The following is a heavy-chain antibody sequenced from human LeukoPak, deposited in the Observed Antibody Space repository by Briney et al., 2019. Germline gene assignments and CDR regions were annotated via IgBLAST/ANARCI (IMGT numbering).Heavy chain of an antibody. CDR1: GFTFSSYS. Sequence: GGSLRLSCAASGFTFSSYSMNWVRQAPGKGLEWVSSISSSSSYIYYADSVKGRFTISRDNAKNSLYPQMNSLRAEDTAVYYCARDIAADSSGYGDAFDIWGQGTMVTVSS. CDR2: ISSSSSYI. J-gene: IGHJ3*02. CDR3: ARDIAADSSGYGDAFDI. D-gene: IGHD3-22*01. V-gene: IGHV3-21*01.